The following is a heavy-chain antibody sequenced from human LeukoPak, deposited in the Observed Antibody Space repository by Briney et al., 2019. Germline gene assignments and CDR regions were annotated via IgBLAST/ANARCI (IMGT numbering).Heavy chain of an antibody. Sequence: GGSLRLSCAASGFTFNSAWMSWVRQAPGKGLEWVGGIKSKTDGGTTDYAAPGKDRITSARDGEKITMEMQMNSLKTEDTAVYYCTTSSRRATDYWGQGTLVTVSS. D-gene: IGHD1-14*01. V-gene: IGHV3-15*01. CDR1: GFTFNSAW. J-gene: IGHJ4*02. CDR2: IKSKTDGGTT. CDR3: TTSSRRATDY.